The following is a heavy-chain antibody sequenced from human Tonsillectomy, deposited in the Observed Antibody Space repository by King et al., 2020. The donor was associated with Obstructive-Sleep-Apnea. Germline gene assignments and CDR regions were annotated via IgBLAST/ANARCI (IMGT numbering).Heavy chain of an antibody. Sequence: VQLVESGGGVVQPGRSLRLSCAASGFTFSSYVLHWVRQAPGKGLEWVAVISYDGGNKYYADSVKGRFTISRDNSKNTLYLQMNSLRAEDTGVYYCVRDLDESMNGYYYYGMDVWGQGTTVTVSS. D-gene: IGHD6-6*01. CDR2: ISYDGGNK. CDR1: GFTFSSYV. J-gene: IGHJ6*02. V-gene: IGHV3-30-3*01. CDR3: VRDLDESMNGYYYYGMDV.